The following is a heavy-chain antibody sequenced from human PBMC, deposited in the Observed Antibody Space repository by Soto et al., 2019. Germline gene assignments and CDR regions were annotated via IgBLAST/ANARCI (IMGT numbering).Heavy chain of an antibody. D-gene: IGHD6-19*01. CDR3: AKDTTLRLRYGSGGGLFEC. CDR2: ISNNGAHT. J-gene: IGHJ4*02. V-gene: IGHV3-64*01. Sequence: GGSLRLSCAASGFTFSNYEMHWVRQAPGKGLEYVSGISNNGAHTDYAKSVKGRFTISRDNSENTLYLQMNSLRAEDTAVYYCAKDTTLRLRYGSGGGLFECWGQGTLVTVSS. CDR1: GFTFSNYE.